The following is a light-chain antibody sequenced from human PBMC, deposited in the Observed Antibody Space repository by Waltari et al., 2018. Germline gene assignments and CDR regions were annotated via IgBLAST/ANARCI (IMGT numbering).Light chain of an antibody. J-gene: IGKJ4*01. Sequence: IVLTPSPGTLSLSPGDRATLSCRASQTASTIALSWYQQKPGQAPRVLIHSTYNRATCIPDMFIGSGSGTDFTLTINRLAPEDFAMYYCQQYDGIVVTFGGGTKVEI. V-gene: IGKV3-20*01. CDR2: STY. CDR1: QTASTIA. CDR3: QQYDGIVVT.